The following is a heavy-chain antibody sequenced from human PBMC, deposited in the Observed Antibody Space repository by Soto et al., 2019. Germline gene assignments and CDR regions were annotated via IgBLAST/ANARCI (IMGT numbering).Heavy chain of an antibody. D-gene: IGHD2-15*01. CDR2: IYSGGST. J-gene: IGHJ6*02. CDR1: GFTVSSNY. Sequence: EVQLVESGGGLVQPGGSLRLSCAASGFTVSSNYMSWVRQAPGKGLEWVSVIYSGGSTYYADSVKGRFTISRDNSKNTLYLQMNSLRAEDTAVYYCARGYCSGGSCSSYYYYGMDVWGQGTTVTVSS. V-gene: IGHV3-66*01. CDR3: ARGYCSGGSCSSYYYYGMDV.